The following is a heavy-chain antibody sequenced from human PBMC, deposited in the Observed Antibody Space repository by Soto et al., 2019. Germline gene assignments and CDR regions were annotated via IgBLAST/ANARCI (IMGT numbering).Heavy chain of an antibody. CDR1: GFTFSSYS. J-gene: IGHJ4*02. CDR3: ARVYGCSGGSCYQSLAQNDY. D-gene: IGHD2-15*01. V-gene: IGHV3-21*01. Sequence: GGSLRLSCAASGFTFSSYSMNWVRQAPGKGLEWVSSISSSSSYIYYADSVKGRFTISRDNAKNSLYLQMNSLRAEDTAVYYCARVYGCSGGSCYQSLAQNDYWGQGTLVTVSS. CDR2: ISSSSSYI.